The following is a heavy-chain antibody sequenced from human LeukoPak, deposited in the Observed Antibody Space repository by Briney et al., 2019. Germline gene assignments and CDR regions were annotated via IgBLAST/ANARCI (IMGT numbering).Heavy chain of an antibody. J-gene: IGHJ6*02. CDR3: AREERSGWDSFLYGMDV. CDR1: GDSVSSNSAA. D-gene: IGHD6-19*01. Sequence: SQTLSLTCAISGDSVSSNSAAWNWIRQSPSRGLEWLGKTYYRSKWYNDYAVSVKSRITINPDTSKNQFSLQLNSVTPEDTAVYYCAREERSGWDSFLYGMDVWGQGTTVTVSS. V-gene: IGHV6-1*01. CDR2: TYYRSKWYN.